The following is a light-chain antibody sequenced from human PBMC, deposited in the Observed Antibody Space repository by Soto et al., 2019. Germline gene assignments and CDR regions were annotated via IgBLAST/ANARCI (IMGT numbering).Light chain of an antibody. J-gene: IGLJ1*01. Sequence: QSALTQPASVSGSPGQSIAIFCTGTSSDVGGYSYVSWYQQQPGKAPKLVISDVSNRPSGVSDRFSGSKSGNTASLTISGLQTEDEADYYCASYTTSSTYVFGTGTKVTVL. CDR1: SSDVGGYSY. CDR2: DVS. V-gene: IGLV2-14*01. CDR3: ASYTTSSTYV.